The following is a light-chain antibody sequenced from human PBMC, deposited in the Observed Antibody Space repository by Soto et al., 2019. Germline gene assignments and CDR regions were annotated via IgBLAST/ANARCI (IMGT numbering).Light chain of an antibody. CDR1: QSISSY. Sequence: DIQMTQSPSSLSASVGDIVTITCRASQSISSYLNWYQQKPGKAPKLLIYDASNLETGVPSRFSGSGSGTDFTFTISSLQPEDIATYYCQQYDNLPLTFGGGTKVDIK. CDR2: DAS. CDR3: QQYDNLPLT. J-gene: IGKJ4*01. V-gene: IGKV1-33*01.